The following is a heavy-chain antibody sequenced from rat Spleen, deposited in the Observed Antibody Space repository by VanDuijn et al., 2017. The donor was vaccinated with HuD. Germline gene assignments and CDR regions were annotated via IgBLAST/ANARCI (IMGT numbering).Heavy chain of an antibody. D-gene: IGHD1-12*02. CDR3: ARHHFITMMVLITTGVMDA. CDR2: ISYDGSST. J-gene: IGHJ4*01. Sequence: EVQLVESGGGLVQPGRSLKLSCAASGFTFSNYGMAWVRQAPTKGLEWVATISYDGSSTYYRDSVKGRFTISRDNAKSTLYLQMDSLRSEDTATYYCARHHFITMMVLITTGVMDAWGQGASVTVSS. V-gene: IGHV5-29*01. CDR1: GFTFSNYG.